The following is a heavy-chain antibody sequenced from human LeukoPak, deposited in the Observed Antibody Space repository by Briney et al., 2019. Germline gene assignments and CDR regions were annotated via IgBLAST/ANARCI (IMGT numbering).Heavy chain of an antibody. CDR2: ISAYNGNT. CDR3: ARDGPRYDCSNLFDY. CDR1: GYTFTSYG. J-gene: IGHJ4*02. Sequence: ASVTVSCKASGYTFTSYGISWVRQAPGQGLEWMGWISAYNGNTNYAQKLQGRVTMTTDTSTSTAYMELRSLRSDDTAVYYCARDGPRYDCSNLFDYWGQGTLVTVSS. D-gene: IGHD4-11*01. V-gene: IGHV1-18*01.